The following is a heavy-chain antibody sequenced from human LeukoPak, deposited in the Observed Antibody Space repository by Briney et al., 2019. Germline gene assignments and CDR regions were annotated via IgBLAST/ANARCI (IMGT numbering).Heavy chain of an antibody. Sequence: ASVKVSRKASGYTFSGYYMHWVRQAPGQGLERMASINTNIGGTNYAQKFQGRVTMTRDTSISTAYMELSRLRSDDTAVYYCAREVNSSGWPQTLRHLDVWGKGTTVTVSS. CDR3: AREVNSSGWPQTLRHLDV. CDR2: INTNIGGT. V-gene: IGHV1-2*02. J-gene: IGHJ6*04. D-gene: IGHD6-19*01. CDR1: GYTFSGYY.